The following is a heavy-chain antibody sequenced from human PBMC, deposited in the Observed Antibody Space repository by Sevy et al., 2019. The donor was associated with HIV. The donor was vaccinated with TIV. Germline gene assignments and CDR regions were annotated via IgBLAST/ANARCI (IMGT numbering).Heavy chain of an antibody. CDR1: GFTFGDYA. V-gene: IGHV3-49*03. D-gene: IGHD5-18*01. CDR2: IRSKAYGGTT. Sequence: GGSLRLSCTASGFTFGDYAMSWFRQAPGKGLEWVGFIRSKAYGGTTEYAASVKGRFTISRDDSKSIAYLQMNSLKTEDTAMYYCTRAAIQLWLNDAFDIWGQGTMVTVSS. J-gene: IGHJ3*02. CDR3: TRAAIQLWLNDAFDI.